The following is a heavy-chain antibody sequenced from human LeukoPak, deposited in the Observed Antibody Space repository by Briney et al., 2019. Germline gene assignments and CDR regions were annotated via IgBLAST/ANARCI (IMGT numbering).Heavy chain of an antibody. CDR3: ARDGGYHGMDV. CDR2: IKPDGSAQ. V-gene: IGHV3-7*01. D-gene: IGHD3-16*01. J-gene: IGHJ6*02. CDR1: GFTFSSNW. Sequence: GGSLRLSCATSGFTFSSNWMSWVRHVPGRGLDWVANIKPDGSAQYYAASVKGRFTVSRDNAKNSLYLQMNSLRAEDTAVYYCARDGGYHGMDVWGQGTTVTVSS.